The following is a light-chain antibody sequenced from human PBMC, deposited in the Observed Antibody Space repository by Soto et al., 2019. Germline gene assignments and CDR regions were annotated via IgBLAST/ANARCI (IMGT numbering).Light chain of an antibody. CDR3: SSYTTSGSLV. CDR2: DVS. J-gene: IGLJ2*01. Sequence: QSVLTQPASVSGSPGQSITISCTGTSSDVGGYNYVSWYQQHPGKAPTLMIYDVSNRPTGVSNRFSGSKSGNTASLTISGLQSEDEADYYCSSYTTSGSLVFGGGTKVTVL. CDR1: SSDVGGYNY. V-gene: IGLV2-14*01.